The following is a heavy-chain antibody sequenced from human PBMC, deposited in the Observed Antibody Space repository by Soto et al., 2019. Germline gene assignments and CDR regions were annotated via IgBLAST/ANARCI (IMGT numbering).Heavy chain of an antibody. CDR1: GITVSNNY. CDR2: FYSNGDT. V-gene: IGHV3-66*01. J-gene: IGHJ6*02. D-gene: IGHD6-13*01. Sequence: EVQLVESGGGLVQPGGSLRLSCAASGITVSNNYVSWVRQAPGKGLECVSLFYSNGDTRYADSVKGRFTISRDNSKNTVYLQMNSLRAEDTAVYYCARDPPGIAAAGGGWGQGTTVTVSS. CDR3: ARDPPGIAAAGGG.